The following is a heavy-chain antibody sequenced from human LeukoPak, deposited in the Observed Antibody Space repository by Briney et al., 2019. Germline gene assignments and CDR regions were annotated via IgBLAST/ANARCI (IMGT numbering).Heavy chain of an antibody. CDR3: ARAPGLLALNWFDP. Sequence: GASVKVSCKASGYTSTGYYMHWVRQAPGQGLEWMGRINPNSGGTSYAQKFQGRVTMTRDTSISTAYMELSRLRSDDTAVYYCARAPGLLALNWFDPWGQGTLVTVSS. J-gene: IGHJ5*02. CDR2: INPNSGGT. CDR1: GYTSTGYY. V-gene: IGHV1-2*06. D-gene: IGHD5-18*01.